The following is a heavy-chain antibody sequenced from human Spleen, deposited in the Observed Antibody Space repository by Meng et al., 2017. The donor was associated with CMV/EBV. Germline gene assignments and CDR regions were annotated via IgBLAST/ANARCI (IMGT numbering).Heavy chain of an antibody. V-gene: IGHV1-46*01. D-gene: IGHD2-2*02. J-gene: IGHJ3*02. CDR3: ARDRYCSSTSCYTWGEATFDI. CDR1: GYYFTDYY. Sequence: ASVKVSCKASGYYFTDYYIHWVRQAPGQGLEWMGMINPSGGSTHYAQKFQGRVTLTRDTSTSTVYMQLSSLRSEDTAVYYCARDRYCSSTSCYTWGEATFDIWGQGTMVTVSS. CDR2: INPSGGST.